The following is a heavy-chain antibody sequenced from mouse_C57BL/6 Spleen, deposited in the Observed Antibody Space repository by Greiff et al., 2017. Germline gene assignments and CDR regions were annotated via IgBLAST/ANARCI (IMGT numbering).Heavy chain of an antibody. J-gene: IGHJ3*01. Sequence: QVQLQQPGAELVKPGASVKLSCKASGYTFTSYWMHWVKQRPGQGLEWIGMIHPNSGSTNYNEKCKSKATLTVDKSSSTAYMQLSSLTSEDYEVDYCARVLRYFADWGKGTLVTVSA. CDR3: ARVLRYFAD. D-gene: IGHD1-1*01. CDR1: GYTFTSYW. CDR2: IHPNSGST. V-gene: IGHV1-64*01.